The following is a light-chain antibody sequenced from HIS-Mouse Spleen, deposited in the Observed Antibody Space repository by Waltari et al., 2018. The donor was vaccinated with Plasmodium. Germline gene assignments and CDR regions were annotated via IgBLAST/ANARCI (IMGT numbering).Light chain of an antibody. CDR3: QSADSSGTPNWV. CDR1: ALPKKY. J-gene: IGLJ3*02. Sequence: SYELTQPPSVSVSPGQTARITCSGDALPKKYAYWYQQKPGQAPVLGIYKDSARPSGIPGRFSGSSSGTTVTLTISGVQAEDEADYYCQSADSSGTPNWVFGGGTKLTVL. CDR2: KDS. V-gene: IGLV3-25*03.